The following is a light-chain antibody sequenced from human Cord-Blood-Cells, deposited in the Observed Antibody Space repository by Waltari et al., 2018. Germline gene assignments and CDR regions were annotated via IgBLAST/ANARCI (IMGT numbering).Light chain of an antibody. CDR2: EVS. J-gene: IGLJ1*01. V-gene: IGLV2-8*01. CDR3: SSYAGSNNFV. CDR1: SSDVGGYHY. Sequence: QSALTQPPSASRSPGQSVTIPCTGPSSDVGGYHYVSWYQQHPGKAPKLMIYEVSKRPSGVPDRFSGSKSGNTASLTVSGLQAEDEADYYCSSYAGSNNFVFGTGTKVTVL.